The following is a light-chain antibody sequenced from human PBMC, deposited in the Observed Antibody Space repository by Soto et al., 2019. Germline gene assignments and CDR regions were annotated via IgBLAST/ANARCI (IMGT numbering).Light chain of an antibody. J-gene: IGKJ5*01. CDR2: DAY. Sequence: EIVLTQSPDTLSLSPGERATLSCRASQSGSSSYLAWYQQRPGQPPRLLIYDAYNRATGIPPRFSGSGSGTDFTLTISSLEPEDSAVYYCQQRHMWPITFGQGTRLEIK. CDR3: QQRHMWPIT. V-gene: IGKV3D-20*02. CDR1: QSGSSSY.